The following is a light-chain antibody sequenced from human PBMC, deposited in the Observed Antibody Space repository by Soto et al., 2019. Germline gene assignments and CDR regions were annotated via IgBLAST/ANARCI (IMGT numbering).Light chain of an antibody. CDR1: QSIRNY. J-gene: IGKJ5*01. Sequence: EIVMTQSPATLSVSAGESATLSCRASQSIRNYLAWYQQIPGQAPRLLIYAADSRATGVPGRFTGSGSGTVFNLTISSLQPEDSGVYYCQQYDTWPPSTFGQGTRLEIK. CDR2: AAD. V-gene: IGKV3-15*01. CDR3: QQYDTWPPST.